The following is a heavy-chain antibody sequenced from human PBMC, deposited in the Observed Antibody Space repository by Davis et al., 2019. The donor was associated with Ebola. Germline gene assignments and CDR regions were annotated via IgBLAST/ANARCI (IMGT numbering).Heavy chain of an antibody. CDR2: IYYSGST. J-gene: IGHJ4*02. Sequence: PGGSLRLSCAVSGGSISSGGYYWSWIRQPPGKGLEWIGYIYYSGSTNYNPSLKSRVTISVDTSKNQFSLKLSSVTAADTAVYYCARGADTWELQWDYWGQGTLVTVSS. D-gene: IGHD1-26*01. V-gene: IGHV4-61*08. CDR3: ARGADTWELQWDY. CDR1: GGSISSGGYY.